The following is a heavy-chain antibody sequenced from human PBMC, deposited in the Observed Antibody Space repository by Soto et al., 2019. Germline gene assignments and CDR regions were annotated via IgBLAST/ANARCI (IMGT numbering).Heavy chain of an antibody. J-gene: IGHJ3*02. CDR2: ILSAEINT. D-gene: IGHD6-13*01. CDR1: GFTFSNYA. CDR3: AIIATSGGGDAFDI. V-gene: IGHV3-30-3*01. Sequence: QVQLVESGGGVVQPGRSLRLSCAASGFTFSNYAMHWVRQAPGKGLEWVAAILSAEINTYSADSVKGRFTISRDNSKNTLYLQMNSLRPEDTAVYYCAIIATSGGGDAFDIWGQGTMVTVSS.